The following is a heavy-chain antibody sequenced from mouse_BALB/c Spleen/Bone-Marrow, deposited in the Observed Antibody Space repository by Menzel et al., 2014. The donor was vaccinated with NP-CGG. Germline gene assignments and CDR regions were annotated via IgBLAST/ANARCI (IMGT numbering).Heavy chain of an antibody. CDR1: GYTFTSYY. J-gene: IGHJ2*01. V-gene: IGHV1S81*02. CDR3: TRGRTWDFDY. D-gene: IGHD4-1*01. Sequence: VKLMESGAELAKPGASVKLSCKASGYTFTSYYMYWVKQRPGQGLEWIGEINPSNGGTNFNEKLKSRATLTVDKSSSTAYMQLSSLTSEDSAVYYCTRGRTWDFDYWGQGTTLTVSS. CDR2: INPSNGGT.